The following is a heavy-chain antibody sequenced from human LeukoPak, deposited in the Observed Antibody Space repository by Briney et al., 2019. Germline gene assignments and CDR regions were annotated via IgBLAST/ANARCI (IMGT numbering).Heavy chain of an antibody. Sequence: SETLSLTCTVSGGSISSSSYYWGWIRQPPGKGLEWIGSIYYSGSTYYNPSLKSRVTISVDTSKTQFSLKLSSVTAADTAVYYCARVGESIAARDLNWFDPWGQGTLVIVSS. CDR3: ARVGESIAARDLNWFDP. CDR1: GGSISSSSYY. CDR2: IYYSGST. J-gene: IGHJ5*02. V-gene: IGHV4-39*07. D-gene: IGHD6-6*01.